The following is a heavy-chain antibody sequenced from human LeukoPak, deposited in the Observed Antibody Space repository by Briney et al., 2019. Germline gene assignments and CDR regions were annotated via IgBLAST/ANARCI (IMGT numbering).Heavy chain of an antibody. CDR3: AKDPPRYYYDSSGYYLGY. CDR2: ISGSGGST. D-gene: IGHD3-22*01. CDR1: GFTFSSYA. V-gene: IGHV3-23*01. Sequence: GGSLRLSCAASGFTFSSYAMSWVRQAPGKGLEWVSAISGSGGSTYYADSVKGRFTIPRDNSKNTLYLQMNSLRAEDTAVYYCAKDPPRYYYDSSGYYLGYWGQGTLVTVSS. J-gene: IGHJ4*02.